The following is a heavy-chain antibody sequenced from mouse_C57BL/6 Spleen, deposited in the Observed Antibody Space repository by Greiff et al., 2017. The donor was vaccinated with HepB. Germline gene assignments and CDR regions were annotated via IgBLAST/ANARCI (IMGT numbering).Heavy chain of an antibody. CDR3: ARRGLYYAMDY. CDR2: IDPSDSYT. J-gene: IGHJ4*01. Sequence: VKLQQPGAELVRPGTSVKLSCKASGYTFTSYWMHWVKQRPGQGLEWIGVIDPSDSYTNYNQKFKGKATLTVDTSSSTAYMQLSSLTSEDSAVYYCARRGLYYAMDYWGQGTSVTVSS. CDR1: GYTFTSYW. V-gene: IGHV1-59*01. D-gene: IGHD3-1*01.